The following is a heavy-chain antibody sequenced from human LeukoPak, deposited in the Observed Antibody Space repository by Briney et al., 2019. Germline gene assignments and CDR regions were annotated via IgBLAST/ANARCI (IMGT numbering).Heavy chain of an antibody. CDR2: IYTRGST. CDR3: ARDTGTTVLDVFDI. V-gene: IGHV4-4*07. Sequence: SETLSLTRTVSGGSISSYYCSWIRQPAGKGLEWIGRIYTRGSTNYNPSLKSRVTMSVDTSKNQFSLKLSSVTAADTAVYYCARDTGTTVLDVFDIWGQGTMVTVSS. J-gene: IGHJ3*02. D-gene: IGHD1-7*01. CDR1: GGSISSYY.